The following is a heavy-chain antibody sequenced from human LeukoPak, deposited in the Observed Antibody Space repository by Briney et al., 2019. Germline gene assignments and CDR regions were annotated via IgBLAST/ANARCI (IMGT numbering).Heavy chain of an antibody. V-gene: IGHV1-18*01. D-gene: IGHD2-15*01. CDR1: GYTFSSYG. CDR2: ISAYNGNT. Sequence: ASVKVSCKASGYTFSSYGISWVRQAPGQGREWMGWISAYNGNTNRAQKLQGRVTMTTETSTSTAYMELRSLRSDDTAVYYCARANTGYCSGGSCYELDYWGQGTLVTVSS. J-gene: IGHJ4*02. CDR3: ARANTGYCSGGSCYELDY.